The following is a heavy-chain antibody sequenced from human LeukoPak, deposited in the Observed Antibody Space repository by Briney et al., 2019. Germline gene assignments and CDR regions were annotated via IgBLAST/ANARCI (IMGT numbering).Heavy chain of an antibody. CDR1: GYTLTELS. CDR2: FDPEDGET. V-gene: IGHV1-24*01. Sequence: ASVKVSCKVSGYTLTELSMHWVRQAPGKGLEWMGGFDPEDGETIYAQKFQGRVTMTEDTSTDTAYMELSSLRSEDTAVYYCATVGGIAAAGSRNWFDPWSQGTLVTVSS. J-gene: IGHJ5*02. CDR3: ATVGGIAAAGSRNWFDP. D-gene: IGHD6-13*01.